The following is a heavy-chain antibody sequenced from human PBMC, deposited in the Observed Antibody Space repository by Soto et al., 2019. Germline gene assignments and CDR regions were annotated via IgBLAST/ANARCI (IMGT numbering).Heavy chain of an antibody. CDR2: IYYSGST. CDR3: ARHRSDFWFDP. CDR1: GGSISSSRYF. V-gene: IGHV4-39*01. D-gene: IGHD2-15*01. J-gene: IGHJ5*02. Sequence: SETLSLTCTVSGGSISSSRYFWGWIRQPPGKGLEWIGSIYYSGSTYYNPSLKSRVTVSVDTSKNQFSLKLSSVTAADTAVYYCARHRSDFWFDPWGQGNRVTVSS.